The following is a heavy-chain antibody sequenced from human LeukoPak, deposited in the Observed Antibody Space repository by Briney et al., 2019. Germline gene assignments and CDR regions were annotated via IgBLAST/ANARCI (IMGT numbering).Heavy chain of an antibody. Sequence: GGSLRLSCAASGFTFSSYWRHWVRQAPGKGLVWVSRINSDGSSTSYPDSVKGPFTISRDNAKNTLYLPLNSLRAEDTAVYYCARAAKPKGLVRGAFAIWGQGTVVTVSS. CDR2: INSDGSST. CDR1: GFTFSSYW. J-gene: IGHJ3*02. D-gene: IGHD6-19*01. CDR3: ARAAKPKGLVRGAFAI. V-gene: IGHV3-74*01.